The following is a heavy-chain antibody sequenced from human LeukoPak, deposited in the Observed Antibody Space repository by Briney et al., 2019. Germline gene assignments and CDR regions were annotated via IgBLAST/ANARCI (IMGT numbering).Heavy chain of an antibody. Sequence: SETLSLTCAVYGGSFSGYYWNWIRQPPGKGLEWIGEINHSGSTNYNPSLKSRVTISVDTSKNQFSLKLSSVTAADTAVYYCARVPSYYDFWSGYYSHYYYMDVWGKGTTVTVSS. CDR2: INHSGST. CDR1: GGSFSGYY. J-gene: IGHJ6*03. CDR3: ARVPSYYDFWSGYYSHYYYMDV. V-gene: IGHV4-34*01. D-gene: IGHD3-3*01.